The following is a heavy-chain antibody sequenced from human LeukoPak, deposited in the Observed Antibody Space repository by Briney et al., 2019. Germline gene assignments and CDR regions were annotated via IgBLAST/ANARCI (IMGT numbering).Heavy chain of an antibody. V-gene: IGHV1-3*01. D-gene: IGHD6-19*01. CDR2: INAGNGNT. CDR3: ATLHGQWLVPTD. J-gene: IGHJ4*02. Sequence: ASVKVSCKAPGYTFTSYAMHWVRQAPGQRLEWMGWINAGNGNTKYSQKFQGRVTITRDTSASTAYMELSSLRSEDTAVYYCATLHGQWLVPTDWGQGTLVTVSS. CDR1: GYTFTSYA.